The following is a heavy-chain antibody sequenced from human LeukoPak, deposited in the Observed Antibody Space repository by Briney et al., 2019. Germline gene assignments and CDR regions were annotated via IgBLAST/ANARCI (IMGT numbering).Heavy chain of an antibody. CDR2: ISSSSSYI. CDR1: GFTFSSYS. V-gene: IGHV3-21*04. D-gene: IGHD5-24*01. J-gene: IGHJ4*02. CDR3: AKSGYNRFDY. Sequence: RTGGSLKLSCAASGFTFSSYSMNWVRQAPGKGLEWVSSISSSSSYIYYADSVKGRFTISRDNSKNTLYLQMNSLIAEDTAVYYCAKSGYNRFDYWGQGTRVTVSS.